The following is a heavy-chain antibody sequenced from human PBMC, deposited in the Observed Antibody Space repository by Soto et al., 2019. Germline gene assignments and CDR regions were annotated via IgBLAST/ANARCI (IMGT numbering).Heavy chain of an antibody. D-gene: IGHD6-13*01. Sequence: LGESLKISCKGSGYSFTSYWIGWVRQMPGKGLEWMGIIYPGDSDTRYSPSFQGQVTISADKSISTAYLQWSSLKASDTAMYYCARLGKQQLVNYGMDVWVQGTTVTVSS. V-gene: IGHV5-51*01. CDR3: ARLGKQQLVNYGMDV. J-gene: IGHJ6*02. CDR1: GYSFTSYW. CDR2: IYPGDSDT.